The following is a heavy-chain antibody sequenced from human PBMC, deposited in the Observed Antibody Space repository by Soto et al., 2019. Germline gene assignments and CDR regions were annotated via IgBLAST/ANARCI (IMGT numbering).Heavy chain of an antibody. D-gene: IGHD6-13*01. CDR1: GYTFTSYY. V-gene: IGHV1-46*01. J-gene: IGHJ4*02. CDR3: ARAYSRTRELDY. CDR2: INPSGGST. Sequence: ASVKVSCKASGYTFTSYYMHWVRQAPGQGLEWMGIINPSGGSTSYAQKFQGRVTMTRDTSTSTVYIELSSLRSEDTAVYYCARAYSRTRELDYWGQGTLVTVSS.